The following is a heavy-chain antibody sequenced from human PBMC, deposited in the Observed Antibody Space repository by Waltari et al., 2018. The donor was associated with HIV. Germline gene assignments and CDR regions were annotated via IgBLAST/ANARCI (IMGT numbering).Heavy chain of an antibody. CDR2: ISWNSGSI. D-gene: IGHD6-19*01. Sequence: EVQLVESGGGLVQPGRSLRLSCAASGFTFDDYAMHWVRQPPGKGLEWVSGISWNSGSIDDADSVKGRFTIARDNTKNSLYLQMNSVRAEDTALYYCAKDRGPFIAVAGTWGQGTLATVSS. CDR1: GFTFDDYA. J-gene: IGHJ5*02. CDR3: AKDRGPFIAVAGT. V-gene: IGHV3-9*01.